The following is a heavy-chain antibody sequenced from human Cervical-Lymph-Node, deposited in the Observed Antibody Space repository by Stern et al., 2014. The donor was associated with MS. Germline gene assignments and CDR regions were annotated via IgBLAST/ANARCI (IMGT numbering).Heavy chain of an antibody. V-gene: IGHV4-31*03. CDR2: IYYSGST. D-gene: IGHD2-15*01. Sequence: VQLVESGPGLVKPSQTLSLTCTVSGGSISSGAYYWSWIRQHPGKGLEXIGYIYYSGSTYFTPSLKSRLTISLETSKNQFSLKLNSVTAADTAMYYCAREGCSGSTCYFEYWGQGTLVTVSS. CDR1: GGSISSGAYY. CDR3: AREGCSGSTCYFEY. J-gene: IGHJ4*02.